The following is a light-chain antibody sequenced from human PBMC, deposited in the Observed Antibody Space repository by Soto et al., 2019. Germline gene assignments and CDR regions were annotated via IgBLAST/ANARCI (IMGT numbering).Light chain of an antibody. J-gene: IGLJ2*01. Sequence: QSALTQPASVSRSPGQSITISCTGTSSDVGSYNLVSWYQHHRGKAPKVIIYEDSKRPSGASNRFSGSKSGNTASLTISGLQAEDEADYYCCSYAGSSSWVFGGGTKVTV. CDR3: CSYAGSSSWV. V-gene: IGLV2-23*01. CDR1: SSDVGSYNL. CDR2: EDS.